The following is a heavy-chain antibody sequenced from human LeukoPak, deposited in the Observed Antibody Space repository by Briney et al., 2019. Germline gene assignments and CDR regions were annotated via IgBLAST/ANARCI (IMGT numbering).Heavy chain of an antibody. D-gene: IGHD3-3*01. CDR2: IYYSGST. J-gene: IGHJ4*02. V-gene: IGHV4-59*11. CDR3: ARGEIDFWSGYYIDY. CDR1: GGSISSHY. Sequence: SETLSLTCTVSGGSISSHYWSWIRQPPGKGLEWIGDIYYSGSTNYNPSLKSRVTISVDTSKNQFSLKLSSVTAADTAVYYCARGEIDFWSGYYIDYWGQGTLVTVSS.